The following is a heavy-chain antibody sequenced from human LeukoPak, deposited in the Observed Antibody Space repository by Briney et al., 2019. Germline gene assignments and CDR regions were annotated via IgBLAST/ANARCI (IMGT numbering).Heavy chain of an antibody. D-gene: IGHD1-26*01. J-gene: IGHJ4*02. V-gene: IGHV3-30*19. Sequence: GGSLRLSCAASGFTFSNYGMHWVRQAPGKGLEWVAVISYDGSNKYYADSVKGRFTISRDNSKNTLYLQMNSLRAEDTAVYYCARDYYGSYAIDYWGQGTLVTVSS. CDR1: GFTFSNYG. CDR3: ARDYYGSYAIDY. CDR2: ISYDGSNK.